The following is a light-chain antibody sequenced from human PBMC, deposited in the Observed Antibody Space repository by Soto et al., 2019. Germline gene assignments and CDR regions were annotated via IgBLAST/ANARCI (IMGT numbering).Light chain of an antibody. CDR1: NSDVGGYNY. CDR2: DVN. J-gene: IGLJ1*01. V-gene: IGLV2-11*01. Sequence: QSALTQPRSVSGSPGQSVTISCTGTNSDVGGYNYVSWYQHHPGKAPKLMIYDVNKRPSGIPDRFSGSKSGNTASLTISGLQAEDEADYYCCSYAGTYTHYVFGNGTKVTVL. CDR3: CSYAGTYTHYV.